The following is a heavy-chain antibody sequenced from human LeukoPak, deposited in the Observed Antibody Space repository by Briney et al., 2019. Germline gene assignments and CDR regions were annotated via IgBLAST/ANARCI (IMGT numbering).Heavy chain of an antibody. CDR3: ARDLVATVVDCYYYMDV. V-gene: IGHV1-2*02. CDR1: GYTFTGYY. J-gene: IGHJ6*03. CDR2: INPNSGGT. D-gene: IGHD5-12*01. Sequence: ASVKVSXKASGYTFTGYYMHWVRQAPGQGLEWMGWINPNSGGTNYAQKFQGRVTMTRDTSISTAYMELSRLRSDDTAVYYCARDLVATVVDCYYYMDVWGKGTTVTVSS.